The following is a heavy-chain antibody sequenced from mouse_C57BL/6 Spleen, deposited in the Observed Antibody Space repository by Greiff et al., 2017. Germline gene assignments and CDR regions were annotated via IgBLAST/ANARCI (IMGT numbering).Heavy chain of an antibody. CDR2: IWSGGST. J-gene: IGHJ4*01. Sequence: QVQLKESGPGLVQPSQSLSITCTVSGFSLTSYGVHWVRQSPGKGLEWLGVIWSGGSTDYNAAFISRLSISKDNSKSQVFFKMNSLQADDTAIYYCARRGGDYDEGYAMDYWGQGTSVTVSS. D-gene: IGHD2-4*01. V-gene: IGHV2-2*01. CDR1: GFSLTSYG. CDR3: ARRGGDYDEGYAMDY.